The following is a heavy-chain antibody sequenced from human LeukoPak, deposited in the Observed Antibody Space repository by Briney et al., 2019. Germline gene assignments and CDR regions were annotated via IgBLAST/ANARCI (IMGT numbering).Heavy chain of an antibody. CDR2: ISTSGDTT. V-gene: IGHV3-23*01. CDR1: GFTFSSYA. J-gene: IGHJ4*02. CDR3: AIMHRYYDGSGYWVQ. D-gene: IGHD3-22*01. Sequence: GGSLGLSCAASGFTFSSYAMSWVRQAPGKGLEWVSGISTSGDTTSYADSVKGRFTISRDNPRNTLYMQMSSLRDEDTAVYYCAIMHRYYDGSGYWVQWGQGTLVTVSS.